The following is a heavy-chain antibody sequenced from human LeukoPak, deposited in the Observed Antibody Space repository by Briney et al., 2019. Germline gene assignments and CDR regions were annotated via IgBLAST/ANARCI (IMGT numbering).Heavy chain of an antibody. CDR1: GFTFSSYA. Sequence: PGGSLRLSCAASGFTFSSYAMSWVRQAPGKGLEWVSAISGSGGSTYYADSVKGRFTISRDNSRNTLYLQMNSLRAEDTAVYYCAKDARARYCSGGSCHNPFDYWGQGTLVTVSS. V-gene: IGHV3-23*01. CDR3: AKDARARYCSGGSCHNPFDY. CDR2: ISGSGGST. J-gene: IGHJ4*02. D-gene: IGHD2-15*01.